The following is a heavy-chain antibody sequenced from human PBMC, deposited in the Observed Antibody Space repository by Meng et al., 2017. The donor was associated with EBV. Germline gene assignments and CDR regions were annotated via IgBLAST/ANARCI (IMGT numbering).Heavy chain of an antibody. D-gene: IGHD6-13*01. CDR1: GGSISSSSYY. J-gene: IGHJ5*02. V-gene: IGHV4-39*07. CDR2: IYYSGST. Sequence: QLQLQASGPGLVKPSXXLSLTXXVSGGSISSSSYYWGWIRQPPGKGLEWIGSIYYSGSTYYNPSLKSRVTISVDTSKNQFSLKLSSVTAADTAAYYCARRGYSSSRTEFDPWGQGTLVTVSS. CDR3: ARRGYSSSRTEFDP.